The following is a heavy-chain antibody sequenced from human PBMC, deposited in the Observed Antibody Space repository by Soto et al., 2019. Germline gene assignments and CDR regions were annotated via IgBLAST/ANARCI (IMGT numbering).Heavy chain of an antibody. CDR1: GGSISSSSYY. V-gene: IGHV4-39*01. CDR2: IYYSGST. D-gene: IGHD3-10*01. Sequence: SETLSLTCTVSGGSISSSSYYWGWIRQPPGKGLEWIGSIYYSGSTYYNPSLKSRVTISVDTSKNQFSLKLSSVTAADTAVYYCARPSGSYLFYFDYWGQGTLVTVSS. J-gene: IGHJ4*02. CDR3: ARPSGSYLFYFDY.